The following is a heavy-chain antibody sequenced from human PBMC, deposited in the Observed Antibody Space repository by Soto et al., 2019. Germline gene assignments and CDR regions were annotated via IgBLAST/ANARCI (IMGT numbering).Heavy chain of an antibody. V-gene: IGHV4-4*02. CDR1: GGSISSSNW. D-gene: IGHD3-22*01. J-gene: IGHJ6*02. CDR3: ARSPDSSGYYPRWYYYGMDV. CDR2: IYHSGST. Sequence: QVQLQESGPGLVKPSGTLSLTCAVSGGSISSSNWWSWVRQPPGKGLEWIGEIYHSGSTNYNPSLNSRVTISVDKSKNQFSLKLSSVTAADTAVYYCARSPDSSGYYPRWYYYGMDVCGQWTTVTVSS.